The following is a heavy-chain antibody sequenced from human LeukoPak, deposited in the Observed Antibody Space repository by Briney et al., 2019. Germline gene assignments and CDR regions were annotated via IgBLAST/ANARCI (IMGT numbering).Heavy chain of an antibody. CDR2: IYYSGTT. D-gene: IGHD6-6*01. CDR1: GGSISSYY. V-gene: IGHV4-59*12. CDR3: ASDTKGSSSAGYYYYYMDV. Sequence: SETLSLTCTVSGGSISSYYWSWIRQPPGKGLEWIGYIYYSGTTNYNPSLKSRVTISVDRSKNQFSLKLSSVTAADTAVYYCASDTKGSSSAGYYYYYMDVWGKGTTVTVSS. J-gene: IGHJ6*03.